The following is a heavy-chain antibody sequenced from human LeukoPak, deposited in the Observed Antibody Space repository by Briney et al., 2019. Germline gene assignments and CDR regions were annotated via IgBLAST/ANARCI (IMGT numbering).Heavy chain of an antibody. Sequence: PSETLSLTCTVSGGSFNSGSYYWNWIRQPPGKGLEWIGYIYYSGGTNYNPSLKSRVTISVDTSKNQFSLKLSSVTAADTAVYYCARAAYSGSYHSDYWGQGTLVTVSS. CDR2: IYYSGGT. CDR3: ARAAYSGSYHSDY. J-gene: IGHJ4*02. D-gene: IGHD1-26*01. V-gene: IGHV4-61*01. CDR1: GGSFNSGSYY.